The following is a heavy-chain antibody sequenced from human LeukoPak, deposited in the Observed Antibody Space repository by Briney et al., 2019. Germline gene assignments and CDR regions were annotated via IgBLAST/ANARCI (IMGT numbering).Heavy chain of an antibody. Sequence: GGSLRLSCAASGFTVSSNYMSWVRQAPGKGLEWVSVIYSGGSTYYADSVKGRFTISRDNSKNMLYLQMNSLRAEDTAVYYCASRYCSGGSCYLDYYGMDVWGQGTTVTVS. D-gene: IGHD2-15*01. CDR1: GFTVSSNY. V-gene: IGHV3-53*01. J-gene: IGHJ6*02. CDR2: IYSGGST. CDR3: ASRYCSGGSCYLDYYGMDV.